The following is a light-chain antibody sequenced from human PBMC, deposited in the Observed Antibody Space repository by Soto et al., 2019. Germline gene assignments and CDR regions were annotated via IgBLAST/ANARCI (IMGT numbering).Light chain of an antibody. CDR3: QQYNNWPRT. Sequence: EIVMTQSRATLSVSPGERAPLSCGASQSVSSNLAWYQQNPGQAPRLLIYGASTRATGIPDRFSGSGSGTEFTLTISSLQSEDFAVYYCQQYNNWPRTFGQGTKV. V-gene: IGKV3-15*01. J-gene: IGKJ1*01. CDR2: GAS. CDR1: QSVSSN.